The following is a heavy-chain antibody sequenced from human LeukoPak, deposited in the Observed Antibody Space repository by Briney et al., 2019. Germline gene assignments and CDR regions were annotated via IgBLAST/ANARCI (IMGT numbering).Heavy chain of an antibody. J-gene: IGHJ6*03. D-gene: IGHD6-13*01. CDR2: NYYSGGT. CDR3: ARGYSSSWYTPPYYMDV. Sequence: SETLSLTCTVSGYSISSGYNWGWIRQPTGKGLEWIGYNYYSGGTNYNPSLKSRVTISVDTSKNQFSLKLSSVTAADTAVYYCARGYSSSWYTPPYYMDVWGKGTTVTVSS. CDR1: GYSISSGYN. V-gene: IGHV4-61*05.